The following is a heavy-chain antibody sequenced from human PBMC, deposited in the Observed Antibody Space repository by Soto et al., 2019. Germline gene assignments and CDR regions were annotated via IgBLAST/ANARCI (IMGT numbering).Heavy chain of an antibody. D-gene: IGHD1-7*01. CDR1: GYTFTIYG. CDR2: ISAYNGNT. Sequence: ASVKVSCKASGYTFTIYGIIWVRQAPGQGLEWMGWISAYNGNTNYAQKLQGRVTMTTDTSTGTAYMELRSLRSDDTAVYYCARVGTTGFYYYGMDVWGQGTTVTVSS. CDR3: ARVGTTGFYYYGMDV. J-gene: IGHJ6*02. V-gene: IGHV1-18*01.